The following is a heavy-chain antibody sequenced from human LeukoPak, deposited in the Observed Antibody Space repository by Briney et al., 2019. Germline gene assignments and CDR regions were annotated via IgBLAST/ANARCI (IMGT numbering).Heavy chain of an antibody. D-gene: IGHD3-22*01. V-gene: IGHV5-51*01. CDR3: ARPVGTYFDTSRGYFDP. CDR1: GYSFSSYW. CDR2: IYPGDSDT. J-gene: IGHJ5*02. Sequence: GESLKISCKGSGYSFSSYWIGWVRQMPGKGLERMGIIYPGDSDTRYSPSFQGQVTISADKSISTAYLQWSSLKASDTAIYYCARPVGTYFDTSRGYFDPWGQGTLVTVSS.